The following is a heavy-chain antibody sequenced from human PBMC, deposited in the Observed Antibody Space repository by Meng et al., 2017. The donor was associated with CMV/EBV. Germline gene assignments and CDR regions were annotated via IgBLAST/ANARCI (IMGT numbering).Heavy chain of an antibody. CDR3: ARPHQTSGYYESYNYYGMDV. D-gene: IGHD3-3*01. J-gene: IGHJ6*02. Sequence: GGSLRLSCEASGFTFSSYAMHWVRQAPGKGLEWVAVISYDGSNKYYADSVKGRFTISRDNAKNSLYLQMNSLRAEDTAVYYCARPHQTSGYYESYNYYGMDVWGQGTTVTVSS. CDR1: GFTFSSYA. CDR2: ISYDGSNK. V-gene: IGHV3-30*04.